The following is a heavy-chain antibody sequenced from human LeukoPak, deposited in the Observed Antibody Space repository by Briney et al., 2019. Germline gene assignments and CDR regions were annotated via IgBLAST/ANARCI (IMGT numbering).Heavy chain of an antibody. CDR3: ARIDKTQRLVLGVEQ. CDR2: IYHFGDT. J-gene: IGHJ1*01. Sequence: SETLSLTCTVSGYYVTDGYYWGWIRQPPGKGLEWIGHIYHFGDTFYNPSLNTRVTLSVDTSQNQISLTLTSLTAADTATYYCARIDKTQRLVLGVEQWGEGTLVTVSS. D-gene: IGHD6-13*01. V-gene: IGHV4-38-2*02. CDR1: GYYVTDGYY.